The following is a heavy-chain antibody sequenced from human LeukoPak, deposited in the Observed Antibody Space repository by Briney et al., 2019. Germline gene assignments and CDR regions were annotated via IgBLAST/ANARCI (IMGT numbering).Heavy chain of an antibody. Sequence: ASVKVSCKAFGYTFTSNYMHCVRQAPGQGPEGMGVIIPSGCSTTYVQKFQGRVTLTRDMYKSTDYLELSSLRSEDTGVYYCARDNSVRDEAWWFNPWGQGTLVTVSS. CDR2: IIPSGCST. CDR1: GYTFTSNY. V-gene: IGHV1-46*01. J-gene: IGHJ5*02. CDR3: ARDNSVRDEAWWFNP. D-gene: IGHD5-24*01.